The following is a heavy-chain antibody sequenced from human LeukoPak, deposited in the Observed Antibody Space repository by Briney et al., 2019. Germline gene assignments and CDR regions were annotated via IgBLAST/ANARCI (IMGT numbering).Heavy chain of an antibody. D-gene: IGHD2-15*01. Sequence: GGSLRLSCKVSGFTVSSNSWSWVRQAPGKGLEWVSFISSGGNTDHSDSVKGRFTISRDNSKNTLYPQMNSLRAEDTAVYYCAKGGLAAVGPYGREYSYFDYWGQGTLVTVSS. J-gene: IGHJ4*02. CDR2: ISSGGNT. CDR1: GFTVSSNS. CDR3: AKGGLAAVGPYGREYSYFDY. V-gene: IGHV3-53*01.